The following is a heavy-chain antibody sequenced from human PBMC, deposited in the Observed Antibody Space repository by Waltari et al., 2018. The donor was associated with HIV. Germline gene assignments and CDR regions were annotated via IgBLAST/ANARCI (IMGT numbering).Heavy chain of an antibody. Sequence: EVQLLESGGGLVQPGGSLRLSCAASGFSFSTYAMSWVRQPPGKGLEWVAVISGSGGSTNYADSVRGRFTISRDNSKNTLSLQMKSLRAEDTAVYYCAKGDYGGTSPYYDYWGQGTLVTVSS. CDR2: ISGSGGST. D-gene: IGHD4-17*01. CDR3: AKGDYGGTSPYYDY. J-gene: IGHJ4*02. V-gene: IGHV3-23*01. CDR1: GFSFSTYA.